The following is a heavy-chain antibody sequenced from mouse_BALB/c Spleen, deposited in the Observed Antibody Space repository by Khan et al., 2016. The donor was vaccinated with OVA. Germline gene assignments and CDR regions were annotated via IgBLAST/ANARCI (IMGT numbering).Heavy chain of an antibody. D-gene: IGHD2-4*01. CDR2: ISFGSATI. V-gene: IGHV5-17*02. J-gene: IGHJ1*01. CDR1: GFTFSGFG. Sequence: EVELVESGGGLVQPGGSRKLSCAASGFTFSGFGMHWVRQAPEKGLEWVAYISFGSATIYYADTVKGRFTISRDNPKNTLFLQMTSLRSEDTAIYDCSRWLITTWYLDVWGAGTTVTVSS. CDR3: SRWLITTWYLDV.